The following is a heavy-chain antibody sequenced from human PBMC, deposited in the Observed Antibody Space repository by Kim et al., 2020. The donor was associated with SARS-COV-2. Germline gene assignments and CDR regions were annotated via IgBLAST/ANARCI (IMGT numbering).Heavy chain of an antibody. V-gene: IGHV1-24*01. CDR1: GYTLTELS. CDR3: ATSPGIGMDVWLKD. J-gene: IGHJ4*02. D-gene: IGHD3-3*01. Sequence: ASVKVSCKVSGYTLTELSMHWVRQAPGKGLEWMGGFDPEAGETIYAQKFQGRVTMTEDTSTDTAYMELSSLRSEDTAVYYCATSPGIGMDVWLKDWGQGTLVTVSS. CDR2: FDPEAGET.